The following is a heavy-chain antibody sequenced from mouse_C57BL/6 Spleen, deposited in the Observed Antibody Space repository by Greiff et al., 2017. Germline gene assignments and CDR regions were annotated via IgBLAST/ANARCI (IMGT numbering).Heavy chain of an antibody. D-gene: IGHD2-1*01. CDR3: ARHGNYDWYFDV. J-gene: IGHJ1*03. V-gene: IGHV1-80*01. Sequence: QVQLQQSGAELVKPGASVKISCKASGYAFSSYWMNWVKQRPGKGLEWIGQIYPGDGDTNYNGKFKGKATLTAVKSSSTAYMQLSSLTSEDSAVYFCARHGNYDWYFDVWGTGTTGTVSS. CDR1: GYAFSSYW. CDR2: IYPGDGDT.